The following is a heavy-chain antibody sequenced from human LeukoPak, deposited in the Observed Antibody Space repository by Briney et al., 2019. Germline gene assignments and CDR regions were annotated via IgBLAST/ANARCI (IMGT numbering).Heavy chain of an antibody. J-gene: IGHJ4*02. Sequence: GGSLRLSCAASGFTLSSYAMSWVRQAPGKGLEWVSAISGSGGSTYYADSVKGRFTISRDNSKNTLYLQMNSLRAEDTAVYYCAKMSLRTYINFDYWGQGTLVTVSS. CDR3: AKMSLRTYINFDY. CDR2: ISGSGGST. CDR1: GFTLSSYA. V-gene: IGHV3-23*01. D-gene: IGHD1-14*01.